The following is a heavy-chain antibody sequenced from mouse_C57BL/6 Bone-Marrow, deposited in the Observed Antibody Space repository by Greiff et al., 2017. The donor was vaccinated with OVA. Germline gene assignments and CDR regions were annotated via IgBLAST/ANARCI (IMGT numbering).Heavy chain of an antibody. J-gene: IGHJ2*01. CDR1: GYTFTSYW. CDR3: EQFITTVVAHFDY. V-gene: IGHV1-64*01. D-gene: IGHD1-1*01. CDR2: IHPNSGST. Sequence: VQLQQPGAELVKPGASVKLSCKASGYTFTSYWMHWVKQRPGQGLEWIGMIHPNSGSTNYNEKFKSKATLTVDKSSCTAYMQLSSLTSEDSAVYYCEQFITTVVAHFDYWGQGTTLTVSS.